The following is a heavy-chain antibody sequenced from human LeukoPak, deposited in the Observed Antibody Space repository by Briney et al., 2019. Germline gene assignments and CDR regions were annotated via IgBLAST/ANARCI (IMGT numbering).Heavy chain of an antibody. Sequence: QPGRSLRLSCAAPGFTFSSYAMHWVRQAPGKGLEWVAVISYDGSNKYYADSVKGRFTISRDNSKNTLYLQMNSLRAEDTAVYYCASGYSGYDWHYWGQGTLVTVSS. V-gene: IGHV3-30*01. D-gene: IGHD5-12*01. CDR3: ASGYSGYDWHY. CDR1: GFTFSSYA. CDR2: ISYDGSNK. J-gene: IGHJ4*02.